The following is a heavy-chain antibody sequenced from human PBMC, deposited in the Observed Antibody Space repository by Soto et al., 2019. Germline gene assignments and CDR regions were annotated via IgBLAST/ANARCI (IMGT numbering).Heavy chain of an antibody. CDR3: ASDMSTT. CDR2: MNPNSDHT. V-gene: IGHV1-8*01. J-gene: IGHJ5*02. D-gene: IGHD2-2*01. CDR1: GYTFASHD. Sequence: QVQLVQSGAEVKKPGASVKVSCKASGYTFASHDINWMRQATGQGLEWMGWMNPNSDHTNYAQKFQGRVTMNRDTSISTAYMELTNLRSEDTAIYYCASDMSTTWGQGTLVTVSS.